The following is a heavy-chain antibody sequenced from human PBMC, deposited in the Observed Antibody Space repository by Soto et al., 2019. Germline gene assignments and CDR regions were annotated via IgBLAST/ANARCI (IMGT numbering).Heavy chain of an antibody. CDR1: GYGFTTHG. CDR2: ITTYSGHT. V-gene: IGHV1-18*01. D-gene: IGHD6-13*01. Sequence: ASVKVSCKASGYGFTTHGITWVRQAPGQGLEWMGLITTYSGHTSYSPSLQGRVSMTRDTAPSTAYMELKRLRADDTAVYYCARVFSSSYSPPHWFDPWGQGILVTVSS. J-gene: IGHJ5*02. CDR3: ARVFSSSYSPPHWFDP.